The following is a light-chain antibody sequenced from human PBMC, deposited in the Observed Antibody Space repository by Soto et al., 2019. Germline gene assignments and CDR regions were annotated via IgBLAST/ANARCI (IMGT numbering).Light chain of an antibody. J-gene: IGLJ1*01. Sequence: QSALTQPPSASGTPGQRVTISCSGSSSNIGSNSVNWYQQVPGTAPKILIYSNSQRPSGVPDRFSGSKSGTSASLAISGLQSEDEADYYCGVWDDSVNARYLFGTGTKVTVL. CDR3: GVWDDSVNARYL. CDR2: SNS. V-gene: IGLV1-44*01. CDR1: SSNIGSNS.